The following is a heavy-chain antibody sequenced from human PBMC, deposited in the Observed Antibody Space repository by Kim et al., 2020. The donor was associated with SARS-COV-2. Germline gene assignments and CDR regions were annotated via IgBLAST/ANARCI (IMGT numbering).Heavy chain of an antibody. J-gene: IGHJ5*02. V-gene: IGHV4-31*03. CDR1: GGSISSGGYY. Sequence: SETLSLTCTVSGGSISSGGYYWSWIRQHPGKGLEWIGYIYYSGSTYYNPSLKSRVTISVDTSKNQFSLKLSSVTAADTAVYYCARAGVIVVVVAATPWFDPWGQGTLVTVSS. CDR2: IYYSGST. CDR3: ARAGVIVVVVAATPWFDP. D-gene: IGHD2-15*01.